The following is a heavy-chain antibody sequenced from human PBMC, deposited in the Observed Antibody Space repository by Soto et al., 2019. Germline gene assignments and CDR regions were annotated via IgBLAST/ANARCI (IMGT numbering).Heavy chain of an antibody. V-gene: IGHV3-30-3*01. CDR1: GFTFSNYA. Sequence: GGSLRLSCEASGFTFSNYALHWVRQAPGKGLEWVAVISDDGSNKYYADSVKGRFTTSRDNSKNTLYLQMNSLRAEDTAVYYCARDRFASSWYYFDYWGQGT. J-gene: IGHJ4*02. CDR2: ISDDGSNK. D-gene: IGHD6-13*01. CDR3: ARDRFASSWYYFDY.